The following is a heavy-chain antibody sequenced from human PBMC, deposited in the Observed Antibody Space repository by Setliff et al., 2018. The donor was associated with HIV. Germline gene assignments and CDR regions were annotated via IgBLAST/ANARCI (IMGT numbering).Heavy chain of an antibody. CDR2: MNPTRGNT. CDR3: ARIVAPGSHGPDYHMGV. J-gene: IGHJ6*03. D-gene: IGHD3-22*01. V-gene: IGHV1-8*03. CDR1: GCTFVNYD. Sequence: ASVKVSCKASGCTFVNYDINWVRQAAGQGLEWMGWMNPTRGNTGYAQKFQGRVTITRDTSKNTAYMELRSLTSEDTAVYYCARIVAPGSHGPDYHMGVWGKGSTVTVSS.